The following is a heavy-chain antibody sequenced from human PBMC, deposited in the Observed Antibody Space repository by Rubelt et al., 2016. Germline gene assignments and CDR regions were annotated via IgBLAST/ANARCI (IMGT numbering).Heavy chain of an antibody. V-gene: IGHV4-59*01. J-gene: IGHJ4*02. CDR3: AKVTIFGDHFDY. Sequence: PGKGLEWIGYIYYSGSTNYNPSLKSRGLTISVDTSQNQFSLKLSSVTAEDTAVYYCAKVTIFGDHFDYWGQGTLVTVSS. CDR2: IYYSGST. D-gene: IGHD3-3*01.